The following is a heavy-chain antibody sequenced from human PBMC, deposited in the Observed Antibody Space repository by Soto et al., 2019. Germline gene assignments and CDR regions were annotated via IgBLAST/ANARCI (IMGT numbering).Heavy chain of an antibody. CDR3: ARHGGDVVMVRD. D-gene: IGHD2-15*01. J-gene: IGHJ4*02. CDR1: GGSLGDVY. V-gene: IGHV4-59*08. Sequence: QVKLQESGRGLVKPSETLSLSCTVSGGSLGDVYWTWIRQPPGKEMEWIGYISTTGVTNYSPSLKSRVTMSTDTSTNQFSLNLSSVTAADTAIYFCARHGGDVVMVRDWGQGIQVTVSS. CDR2: ISTTGVT.